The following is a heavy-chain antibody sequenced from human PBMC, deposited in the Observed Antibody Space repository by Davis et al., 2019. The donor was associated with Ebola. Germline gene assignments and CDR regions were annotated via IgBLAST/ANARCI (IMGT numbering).Heavy chain of an antibody. CDR1: GFTVSSNY. J-gene: IGHJ6*02. V-gene: IGHV3-53*04. CDR2: IYSGGST. CDR3: ASEGSSSPSTGGYYYGMDV. Sequence: PGGSLRLSCAASGFTVSSNYMSWVRQAPGKGLEWVSVIYSGGSTYYADSVKGRFTISRHNSKNTLYLQMNSLRAEDTAVYYCASEGSSSPSTGGYYYGMDVWGQGTTATVSS. D-gene: IGHD6-13*01.